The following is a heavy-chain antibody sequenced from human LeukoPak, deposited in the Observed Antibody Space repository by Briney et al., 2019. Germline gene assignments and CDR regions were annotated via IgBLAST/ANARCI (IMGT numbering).Heavy chain of an antibody. CDR3: ARPYSGSYGYYFDY. J-gene: IGHJ4*02. Sequence: SQTLSLTCAVSGGSISSGGYSWSWIRQPPGKGLEWIGYIYHSGSTYYNPSLKSRVTISVDTSKNQFSLKLSSVTAADTAVYYCARPYSGSYGYYFDYWGQGTLVTVSS. CDR2: IYHSGST. D-gene: IGHD1-26*01. CDR1: GGSISSGGYS. V-gene: IGHV4-30-2*01.